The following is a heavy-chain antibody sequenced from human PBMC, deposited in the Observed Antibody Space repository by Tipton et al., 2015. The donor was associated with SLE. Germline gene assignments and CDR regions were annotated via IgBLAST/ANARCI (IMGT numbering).Heavy chain of an antibody. V-gene: IGHV3-30*03. CDR3: ARVLEGNVYYYGMDV. Sequence: SLRLSCTVSGGSISSRSYYWGWIRQPPGKGLEWVAVISYDGSNTYYADSVKGRFTISRDNTMNTLYLQMNSLRSQDTAVYYCARVLEGNVYYYGMDVWGQGTTVNVSS. CDR2: ISYDGSNT. CDR1: GGSISS. J-gene: IGHJ6*02. D-gene: IGHD2-8*01.